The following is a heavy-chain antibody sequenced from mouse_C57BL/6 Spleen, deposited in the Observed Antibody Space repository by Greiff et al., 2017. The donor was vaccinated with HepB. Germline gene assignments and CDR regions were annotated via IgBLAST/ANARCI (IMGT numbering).Heavy chain of an antibody. Sequence: EVKLVESGPGLVKPSQSLSLTCSVTGYSITSGYYWNWIRQFPGNKLEWMGYISYDGSNNYNPSLKNQISITRDPSKNQFFLKLNSVTTEDTATYYCARGGNYEFSFYFDYWGQGTTLTVSS. CDR3: ARGGNYEFSFYFDY. CDR2: ISYDGSN. D-gene: IGHD2-1*01. J-gene: IGHJ2*01. CDR1: GYSITSGYY. V-gene: IGHV3-6*01.